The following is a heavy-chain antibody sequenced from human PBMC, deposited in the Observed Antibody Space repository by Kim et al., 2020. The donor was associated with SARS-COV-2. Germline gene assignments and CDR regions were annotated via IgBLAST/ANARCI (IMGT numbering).Heavy chain of an antibody. Sequence: GGSLRLSCAASGFTFSSYGMTWVRQGPGRGLEWVSTISASGGSTHTDSVKGRFTISRDNSKNTVYLQMNSLRAEDTAVYYCAKRRDGCSGGSCYSFDYWGQGTLVTVSS. CDR1: GFTFSSYG. D-gene: IGHD2-15*01. J-gene: IGHJ4*02. CDR2: ISASGGST. CDR3: AKRRDGCSGGSCYSFDY. V-gene: IGHV3-23*01.